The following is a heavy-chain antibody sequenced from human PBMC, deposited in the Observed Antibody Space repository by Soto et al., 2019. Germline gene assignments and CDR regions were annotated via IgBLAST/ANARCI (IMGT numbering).Heavy chain of an antibody. J-gene: IGHJ3*02. CDR2: LTGSGGTT. CDR3: AKTANGWFSAFDI. CDR1: GFTFSRYA. Sequence: GEALKISCAAPGFTFSRYAMMWVRQAPGKGLEWLSALTGSGGTTYYADSMKGRFTFSRDNSKNTLYLQMNSLRAEDTAVYYCAKTANGWFSAFDIWGQGTMVTVSS. V-gene: IGHV3-23*01. D-gene: IGHD6-19*01.